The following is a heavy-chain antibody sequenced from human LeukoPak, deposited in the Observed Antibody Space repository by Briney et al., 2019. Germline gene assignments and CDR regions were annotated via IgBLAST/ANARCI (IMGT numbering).Heavy chain of an antibody. D-gene: IGHD2-15*01. J-gene: IGHJ4*02. CDR3: ANRYCSGGSCYLDY. V-gene: IGHV3-23*01. CDR1: GFTFSSYA. Sequence: GGSLRLSCAASGFTFSSYAMNWVRQAPGKGLEWVSAISGSGGSTYYADSVKGRSTISRDNSKNTLYPQMNSLRAEDTAVYYCANRYCSGGSCYLDYWGQGTLVTVSS. CDR2: ISGSGGST.